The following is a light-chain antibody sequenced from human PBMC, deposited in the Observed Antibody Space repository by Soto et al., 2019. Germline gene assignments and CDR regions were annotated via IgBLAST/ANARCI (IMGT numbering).Light chain of an antibody. CDR1: QSISSW. CDR2: KAS. J-gene: IGKJ2*01. CDR3: QQYNSYSRNT. Sequence: DIQMTQSPSTLSASVGDRVTITCRASQSISSWLAWYQQKPGKAPKLLIYKASSLESGGPSRFSGSGSRTEFTLTITSLQPDDFASYYCQQYNSYSRNTVGQGTKLEIK. V-gene: IGKV1-5*03.